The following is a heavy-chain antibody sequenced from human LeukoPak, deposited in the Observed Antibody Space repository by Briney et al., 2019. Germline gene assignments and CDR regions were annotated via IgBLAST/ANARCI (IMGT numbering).Heavy chain of an antibody. Sequence: SGTLSLTCAVYGGSFSGYYWSWIRQPPGKGLEWIGEINHSGSTNYNPSLKSRVTISVDTSKNQFSLKLSSVTAADTAVYYCARARDRPYDSSGYSTNFDYWGQGTLVTVSS. D-gene: IGHD3-22*01. CDR2: INHSGST. V-gene: IGHV4-34*01. CDR1: GGSFSGYY. CDR3: ARARDRPYDSSGYSTNFDY. J-gene: IGHJ4*02.